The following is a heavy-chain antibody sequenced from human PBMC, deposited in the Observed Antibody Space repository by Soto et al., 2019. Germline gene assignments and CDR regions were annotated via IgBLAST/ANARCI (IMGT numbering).Heavy chain of an antibody. CDR2: ISGSGGST. CDR1: GFTFSSYA. D-gene: IGHD2-21*01. V-gene: IGHV3-23*01. J-gene: IGHJ6*02. Sequence: EVQLLESGGGLVQPGGSLRLSCAASGFTFSSYAMSWVRQAPGKGLEWVSAISGSGGSTYYADSVKGRFTISRDNSKNMLYLKLNSLGDEDTDIYYCAKVVLCGEPRVDRYYYYCGMEVLGPGTNVTVSS. CDR3: AKVVLCGEPRVDRYYYYCGMEV.